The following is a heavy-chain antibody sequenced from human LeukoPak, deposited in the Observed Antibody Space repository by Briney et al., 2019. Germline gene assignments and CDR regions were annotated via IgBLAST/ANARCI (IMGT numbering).Heavy chain of an antibody. J-gene: IGHJ4*02. V-gene: IGHV4-34*01. D-gene: IGHD3-9*01. CDR1: GGSFSGYY. CDR2: INHSGST. CDR3: ARKLRYFDWSYQYFDY. Sequence: SETLSLTCAVYGGSFSGYYWSWIRQPPGKGLEWIGEINHSGSTNYNPSLKSRVTISVDTSKNQFSLKLSSVTAADTAVYYCARKLRYFDWSYQYFDYWGQGTLVTVSS.